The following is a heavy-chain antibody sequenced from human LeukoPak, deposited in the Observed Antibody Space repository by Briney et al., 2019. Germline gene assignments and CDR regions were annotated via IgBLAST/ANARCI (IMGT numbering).Heavy chain of an antibody. V-gene: IGHV3-21*01. CDR1: GFTFSSYS. CDR2: ISSSSSYI. D-gene: IGHD2-15*01. CDR3: ARDPGYCSGGGCHQNYFDY. J-gene: IGHJ4*02. Sequence: GGSLRLSCAASGFTFSSYSMNWVRQAPGKGLEWVSSISSSSSYIYYADSVKGRFTISRDNAKNSLYLQMNSLRAEDTAVYYCARDPGYCSGGGCHQNYFDYWGQGTLVTVSS.